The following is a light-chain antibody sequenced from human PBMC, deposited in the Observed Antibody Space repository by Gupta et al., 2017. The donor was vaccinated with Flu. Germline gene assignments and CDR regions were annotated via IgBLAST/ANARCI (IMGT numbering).Light chain of an antibody. J-gene: IGLJ3*02. CDR2: ANN. CDR3: GTWDNSLNFARV. Sequence: VLTQPPSVSEAPGQKVTISCSGSTSNIGATYVSWYQQLPGTAPRLLIYANNKRPSGIPDRCSGSKSGTSATLGITELQTGDEADYYCGTWDNSLNFARVFGGGTRLTVL. V-gene: IGLV1-51*02. CDR1: TSNIGATY.